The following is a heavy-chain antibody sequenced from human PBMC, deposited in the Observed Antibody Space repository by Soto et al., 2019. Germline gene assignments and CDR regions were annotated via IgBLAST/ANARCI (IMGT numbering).Heavy chain of an antibody. J-gene: IGHJ4*02. Sequence: ASVKVSFKASGYTLTSYGISWVRQAPGQGLEWMGWISAYNGNTNYAQKLQGRVTMTTDTSTSTAYMELRSLRSDDTAVYYCARDSTRIAAADYWGQGTLVTVSS. CDR2: ISAYNGNT. V-gene: IGHV1-18*01. CDR3: ARDSTRIAAADY. CDR1: GYTLTSYG. D-gene: IGHD6-13*01.